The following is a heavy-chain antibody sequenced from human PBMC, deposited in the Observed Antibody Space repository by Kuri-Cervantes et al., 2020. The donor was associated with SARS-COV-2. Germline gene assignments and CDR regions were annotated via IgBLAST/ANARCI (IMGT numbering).Heavy chain of an antibody. CDR3: ARGRIVGARGYYYYMDV. J-gene: IGHJ6*03. CDR2: IIPIFGTA. Sequence: SVKVSCKASGGTFGSYAISWVRQAPGQGLEWMGGIIPIFGTANYAQKFQGRVTITTDESTSTAYMELSSLRSEDTVVYYCARGRIVGARGYYYYMDVWGKGTTVTVSS. D-gene: IGHD1-26*01. V-gene: IGHV1-69*05. CDR1: GGTFGSYA.